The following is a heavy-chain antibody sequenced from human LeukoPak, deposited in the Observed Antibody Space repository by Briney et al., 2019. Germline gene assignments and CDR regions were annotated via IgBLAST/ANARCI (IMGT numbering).Heavy chain of an antibody. D-gene: IGHD3-3*01. V-gene: IGHV1-46*01. CDR1: GYTFTSYY. CDR3: DLNYYDFWSGAPTYAFDI. CDR2: INPSGGST. J-gene: IGHJ3*02. Sequence: ASVKVSCKASGYTFTSYYMHWVRHAPEQGLEWMGIINPSGGSTSYAQKFQGRVTMTRDTSTSTVYMELSSLRSEDTAVYYCDLNYYDFWSGAPTYAFDIWGQGTMVTVSS.